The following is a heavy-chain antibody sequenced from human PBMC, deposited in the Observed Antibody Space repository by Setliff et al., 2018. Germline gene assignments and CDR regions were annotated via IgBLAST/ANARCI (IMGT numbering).Heavy chain of an antibody. CDR3: ARPRSNYNRGAFSI. J-gene: IGHJ3*02. CDR2: VNPKNGGI. Sequence: ASVQVSCKASGYSFIDYYIHWVRQAPGQGPEWMGRVNPKNGGILYSQKFEGRVSMTGDRTISTVYMDLRSLTFDDTAVYYCARPRSNYNRGAFSIWGQGTMVTVSS. D-gene: IGHD3-10*01. CDR1: GYSFIDYY. V-gene: IGHV1-2*06.